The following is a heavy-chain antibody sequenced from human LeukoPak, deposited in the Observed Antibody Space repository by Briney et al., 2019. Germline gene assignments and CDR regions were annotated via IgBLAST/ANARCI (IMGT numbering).Heavy chain of an antibody. CDR2: ISSSSSYI. V-gene: IGHV3-21*01. D-gene: IGHD6-13*01. CDR3: ARGLSGGIAAAGLEDWFDP. Sequence: KPGGSLRLSCAASGFTFSSYSMNWVRQAPGKGLEWVSSISSSSSYIYYADSVKGRFTISRDNAKNSLYLQMNSLRAEDTAVYYCARGLSGGIAAAGLEDWFDPWGQGTLVTVSS. CDR1: GFTFSSYS. J-gene: IGHJ5*02.